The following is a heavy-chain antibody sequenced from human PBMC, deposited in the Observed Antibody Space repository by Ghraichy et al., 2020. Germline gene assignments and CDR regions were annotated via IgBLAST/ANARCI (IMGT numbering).Heavy chain of an antibody. D-gene: IGHD5-24*01. Sequence: GGSLRLSCTASGFTFTDYYMSWIRQAPGKGLEWVSYISTSGNTKYYADPVKGRFTISRDNTKNSLYLQMNSLRAEYTALYYCERNGYNGGFYAHWGQGSLVTVSS. CDR3: ERNGYNGGFYAH. J-gene: IGHJ4*02. CDR1: GFTFTDYY. CDR2: ISTSGNTK. V-gene: IGHV3-11*01.